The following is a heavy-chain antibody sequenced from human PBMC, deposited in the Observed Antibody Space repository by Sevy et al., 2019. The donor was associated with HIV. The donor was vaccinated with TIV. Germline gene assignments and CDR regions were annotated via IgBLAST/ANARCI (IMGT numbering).Heavy chain of an antibody. CDR1: GASMSSNTYY. Sequence: SETLSLTCTVSGASMSSNTYYWGWIRQPPGKDRDWIGSIYFSGSAYYYPSLKGRVTISVDTSKNQFSLKVRSVTATDTAVYYCAREGPRIAQFDNWGQGALVTVSS. CDR3: AREGPRIAQFDN. D-gene: IGHD6-13*01. J-gene: IGHJ4*02. V-gene: IGHV4-39*02. CDR2: IYFSGSA.